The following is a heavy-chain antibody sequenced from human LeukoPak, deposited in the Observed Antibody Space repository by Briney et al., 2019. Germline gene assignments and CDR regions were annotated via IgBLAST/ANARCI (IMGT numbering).Heavy chain of an antibody. CDR2: IYYSGST. CDR1: GASISSYY. CDR3: ITIFGVAWN. Sequence: PSETLSLTCTVSGASISSYYWSWIRQPPGKGLEWIGSIYYSGSTYYNPSLKSRVTISVDTSKNQFSLKLSSVTAADTAVYYCITIFGVAWNWGQGTLVTVSS. J-gene: IGHJ4*02. V-gene: IGHV4-59*04. D-gene: IGHD3-3*01.